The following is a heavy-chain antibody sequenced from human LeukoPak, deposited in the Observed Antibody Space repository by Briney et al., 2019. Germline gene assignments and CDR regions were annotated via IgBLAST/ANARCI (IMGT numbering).Heavy chain of an antibody. Sequence: SETLSLTCTVSGGSMRSYYWSWIRQPAGQGLEWIGRIYSSGTTSYNPSLKSRVTMSVDTSKNQFSLKMRSVTAADTAVYYCAREVGATVGVSDYWGQGTLVTVSS. D-gene: IGHD1-26*01. J-gene: IGHJ4*02. CDR3: AREVGATVGVSDY. CDR2: IYSSGTT. CDR1: GGSMRSYY. V-gene: IGHV4-4*07.